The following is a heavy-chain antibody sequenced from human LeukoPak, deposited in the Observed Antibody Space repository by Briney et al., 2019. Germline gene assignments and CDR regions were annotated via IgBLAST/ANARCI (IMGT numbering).Heavy chain of an antibody. CDR2: IIPIFGTA. V-gene: IGHV1-69*13. J-gene: IGHJ4*02. Sequence: GASVKVPCKASGGTFTSYAISWVRQAPGQGLEWMGGIIPIFGTANYAQKFQGRVTITADESTGTVYMELSSLRSEDTAVYYCAQSAAGHNFDYWGQGTLVTVSS. CDR3: AQSAAGHNFDY. D-gene: IGHD6-13*01. CDR1: GGTFTSYA.